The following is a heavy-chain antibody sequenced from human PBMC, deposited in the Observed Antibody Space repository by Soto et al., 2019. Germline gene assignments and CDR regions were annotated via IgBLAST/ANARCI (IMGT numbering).Heavy chain of an antibody. CDR1: GFPVSNNY. J-gene: IGHJ6*02. CDR3: ARDSDSSSWPVPSTRYGMDV. D-gene: IGHD6-13*01. Sequence: EVQLVESGGGLIQPGGSLRLSCAASGFPVSNNYMSWVRQAPGKGLEWVSVIYSGGSTYYADSVKGRFTISRDNSKNTLYLLMNSLRAEDTAVYYCARDSDSSSWPVPSTRYGMDVGGQGTTVTVSS. V-gene: IGHV3-53*01. CDR2: IYSGGST.